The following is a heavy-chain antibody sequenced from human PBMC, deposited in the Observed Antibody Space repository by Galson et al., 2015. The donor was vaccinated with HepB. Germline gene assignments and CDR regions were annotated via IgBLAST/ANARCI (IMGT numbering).Heavy chain of an antibody. CDR1: GYTFTSYY. V-gene: IGHV1-46*04. CDR2: INPSGGST. Sequence: SVKVSCKASGYTFTSYYMHWVRQAPGQGLEWMGIINPSGGSTSYAQKLQGRVTMTRDTSTSTVYMELSSLRSEDTAVYYCARVGLILRYFDWHQGGGAFDIWGQGTMVTVSS. J-gene: IGHJ3*02. CDR3: ARVGLILRYFDWHQGGGAFDI. D-gene: IGHD3-9*01.